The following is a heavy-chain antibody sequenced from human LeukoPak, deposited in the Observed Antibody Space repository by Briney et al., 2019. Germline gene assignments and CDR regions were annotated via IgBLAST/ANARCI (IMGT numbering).Heavy chain of an antibody. V-gene: IGHV3-53*01. Sequence: GGSLRLSCAASGFTVSRNYMSWVRQAPGKGLEWVSIIYSGGSTYYADSVKGRFSISRDNSENTLSLQMNNLSAEDTAVYYCASAVADGSWHYGMDVWGQGTTVTVSS. D-gene: IGHD6-13*01. CDR3: ASAVADGSWHYGMDV. CDR1: GFTVSRNY. CDR2: IYSGGST. J-gene: IGHJ6*02.